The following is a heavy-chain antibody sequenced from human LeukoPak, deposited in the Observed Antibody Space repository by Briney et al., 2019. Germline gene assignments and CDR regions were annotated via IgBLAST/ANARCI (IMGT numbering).Heavy chain of an antibody. CDR3: TTNSGYDGSFFPAF. J-gene: IGHJ4*02. CDR1: GFTFSNAW. D-gene: IGHD3-22*01. V-gene: IGHV3-15*07. Sequence: GGSLRLSCVVSGFTFSNAWMNWVRQAPGKGLEWVGHIKSKTSGGTIDYAAPVKDRFTISRDDSKNTLYLQMNSLRTEDTAVYYCTTNSGYDGSFFPAFWGQGTLVTVSS. CDR2: IKSKTSGGTI.